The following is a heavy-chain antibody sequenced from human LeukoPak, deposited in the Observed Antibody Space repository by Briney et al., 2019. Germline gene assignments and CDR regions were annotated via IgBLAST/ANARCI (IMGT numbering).Heavy chain of an antibody. CDR2: ISASSSFI. V-gene: IGHV3-21*01. Sequence: PGGSLRLSCAASGFTFSHYSMNWVSQAPGKGLEWVSSISASSSFIYYADSLKGRFTISRDNAKNSLYLQMNSLRAEDTAVFYCARGYCSRTSCEDFDYWGQGTLVTVSS. CDR3: ARGYCSRTSCEDFDY. CDR1: GFTFSHYS. D-gene: IGHD2-2*01. J-gene: IGHJ4*02.